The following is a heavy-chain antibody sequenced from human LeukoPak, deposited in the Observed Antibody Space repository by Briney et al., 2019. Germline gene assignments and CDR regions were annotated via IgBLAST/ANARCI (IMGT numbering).Heavy chain of an antibody. D-gene: IGHD2-2*01. CDR1: GYTFTSYA. V-gene: IGHV7-4-1*01. CDR2: INTNTGNP. CDR3: GVDY. Sequence: ASVKVSCKASGYTFTSYAMNWVRQAPGQGLEWMGWINTNTGNPTYAQGFTGRFVFSLDTSVSTAYYCAKQGPGYCSSTSCYGVDYWGQGTLVTVSS. J-gene: IGHJ4*02.